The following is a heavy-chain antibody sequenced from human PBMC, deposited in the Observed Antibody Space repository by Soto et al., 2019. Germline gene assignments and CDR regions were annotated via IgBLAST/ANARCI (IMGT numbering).Heavy chain of an antibody. D-gene: IGHD2-21*01. V-gene: IGHV4-30-2*01. CDR2: IYHSGST. CDR1: GGSISSGGYS. Sequence: SEALSLTCAVSGGSISSGGYSWSWIRQPPGKGLEWIGYIYHSGSTYYNPSLKGRVTISVDRSKNQFSLKLSSVTAADTAVYYCARALRDSPGWFDPWGQGTLVTVSS. CDR3: ARALRDSPGWFDP. J-gene: IGHJ5*02.